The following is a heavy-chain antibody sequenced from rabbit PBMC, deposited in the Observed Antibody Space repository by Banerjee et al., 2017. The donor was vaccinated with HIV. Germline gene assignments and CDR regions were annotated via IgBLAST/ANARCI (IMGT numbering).Heavy chain of an antibody. V-gene: IGHV1S45*01. CDR1: GFSFSSGQD. CDR3: ARDLTSSSGYAFNL. Sequence: QQQLVESGGDLVKPGASLTLTCTASGFSFSSGQDICWVRQAPGKGLEWIACIYTGSSGSTDYASWAKGRFTISKTSSTTVTLKMTSLTAADTATHFCARDLTSSSGYAFNLWGQGTLVTVS. D-gene: IGHD1-1*01. J-gene: IGHJ4*01. CDR2: IYTGSSGST.